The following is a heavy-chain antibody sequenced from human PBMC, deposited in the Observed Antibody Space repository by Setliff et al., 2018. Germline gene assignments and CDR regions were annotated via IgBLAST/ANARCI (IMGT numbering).Heavy chain of an antibody. D-gene: IGHD3-3*01. J-gene: IGHJ6*03. CDR2: ISSSSSTI. Sequence: GRSLRLSCAASGFTFSSYSMNWVRQAPGKGLEWVSYISSSSSTIYYADSVKGRFTISRDNAKNSLYLQMNSLRAEDTAVYYCARDKTIFLSRYYMDVWGKGTTVTVSS. V-gene: IGHV3-48*01. CDR3: ARDKTIFLSRYYMDV. CDR1: GFTFSSYS.